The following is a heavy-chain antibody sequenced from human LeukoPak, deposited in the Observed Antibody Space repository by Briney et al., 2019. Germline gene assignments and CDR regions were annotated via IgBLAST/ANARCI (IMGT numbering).Heavy chain of an antibody. CDR3: ARHTGLISFDI. Sequence: SETLSLTCAVYGGSFSGYYWSWIRQPPGKGLEWIGEINHSGSTNYNPSLKSRVTISVDASKNQFSLKLTSVTAADTAVYYCARHTGLISFDIWGQGTMVTVSS. D-gene: IGHD2-21*01. CDR2: INHSGST. J-gene: IGHJ3*02. V-gene: IGHV4-34*01. CDR1: GGSFSGYY.